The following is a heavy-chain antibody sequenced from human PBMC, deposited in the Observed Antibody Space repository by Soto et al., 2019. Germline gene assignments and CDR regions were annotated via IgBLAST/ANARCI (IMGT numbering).Heavy chain of an antibody. J-gene: IGHJ3*02. CDR1: GFTFSSYA. CDR3: AKALTYYDFWSGTGDAFDI. V-gene: IGHV3-23*01. D-gene: IGHD3-3*01. Sequence: PGGSLRLSCAASGFTFSSYAMSWVRQAPGKGLEWVSAISGSGGSTYYADSVKGRFTISRDNSKNTLYLQMNSLRAEDTAVYYCAKALTYYDFWSGTGDAFDIWGQGTMVTVSS. CDR2: ISGSGGST.